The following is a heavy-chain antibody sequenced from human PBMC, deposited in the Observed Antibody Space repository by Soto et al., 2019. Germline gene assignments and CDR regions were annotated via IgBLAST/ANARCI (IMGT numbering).Heavy chain of an antibody. D-gene: IGHD2-15*01. V-gene: IGHV3-23*01. CDR2: ISGSGGST. CDR3: AKVGEKRYCSGGSCYPVDY. Sequence: GGSLRLSCAASGFTFSSYAMSWVRQAPGKGLEWVSAISGSGGSTYYADSVKGRFTISRDNSKNTLYLQMNSLRAEDTAVYYCAKVGEKRYCSGGSCYPVDYWGQGTLVTVSS. CDR1: GFTFSSYA. J-gene: IGHJ4*02.